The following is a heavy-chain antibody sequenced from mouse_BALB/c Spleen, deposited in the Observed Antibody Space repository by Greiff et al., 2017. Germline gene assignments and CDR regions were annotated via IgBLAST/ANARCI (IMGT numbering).Heavy chain of an antibody. CDR1: GYTFSSYW. J-gene: IGHJ4*01. D-gene: IGHD2-14*01. V-gene: IGHV1-9*01. Sequence: QVQLKQSGAELMKPGASVKISCKATGYTFSSYWIEWVKQRPGHGLEWIGEILPGSGSTNYNEKFKGKATFTADTSSNTAYMQLSSLTSEDSAVYYCAREGYDDGYWGQGTSVTVSS. CDR3: AREGYDDGY. CDR2: ILPGSGST.